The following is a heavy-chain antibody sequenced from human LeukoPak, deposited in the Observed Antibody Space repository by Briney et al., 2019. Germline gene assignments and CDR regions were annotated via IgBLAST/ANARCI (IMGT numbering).Heavy chain of an antibody. CDR2: IHYSGST. CDR3: ARGPYPYDSSGAFDI. Sequence: SETLSLTCSVSGGSISSYYWSWIRQPPGKGLEWIGYIHYSGSTNYNPSLKSRVTISVDTSKNQFSLKLSSVTAADTAVYFCARGPYPYDSSGAFDIWGQGTMVTVSS. V-gene: IGHV4-59*08. CDR1: GGSISSYY. D-gene: IGHD3-22*01. J-gene: IGHJ3*02.